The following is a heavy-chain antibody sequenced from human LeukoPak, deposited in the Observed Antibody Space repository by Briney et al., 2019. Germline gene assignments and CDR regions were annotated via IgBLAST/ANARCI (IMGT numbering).Heavy chain of an antibody. CDR2: IYYSGGT. CDR1: GGSISSGDYY. J-gene: IGHJ6*02. Sequence: SETLSLTCTVSGGSISSGDYYWSWIRQPPGKGLEWIGYIYYSGGTYYNPSLKSRVTISVDTSKNQFSLKLSSVTAADTAVYYCARVDGHLALYYYGMDVWGQGTTVTVSS. V-gene: IGHV4-30-4*01. CDR3: ARVDGHLALYYYGMDV. D-gene: IGHD5-24*01.